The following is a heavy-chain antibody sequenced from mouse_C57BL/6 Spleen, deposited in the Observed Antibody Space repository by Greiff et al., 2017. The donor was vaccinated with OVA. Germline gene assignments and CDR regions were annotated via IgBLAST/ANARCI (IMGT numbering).Heavy chain of an antibody. Sequence: QVQLQQSGAELVKPGASVKISCKASGYAFSSYWMNWVKQRPGKGLEWIGQIYPGDGDTNYNGKFKGKATLTADKSSSTAYMQLSSLTSEDSAVYFCARWGYGSSYGGYFDVWGTGTTVTVSS. V-gene: IGHV1-80*01. J-gene: IGHJ1*03. CDR3: ARWGYGSSYGGYFDV. CDR2: IYPGDGDT. D-gene: IGHD1-1*01. CDR1: GYAFSSYW.